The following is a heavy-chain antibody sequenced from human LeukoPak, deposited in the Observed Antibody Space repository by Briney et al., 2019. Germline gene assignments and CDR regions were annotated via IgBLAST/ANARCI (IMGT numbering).Heavy chain of an antibody. Sequence: SQTLSLTCNVSGGSIRSGSYYWSWIRQPAGKGLEWIGRIETSGGINYNPSLKSRVTISVDTSKNQFSLNLSSVTAADTAVYYCARASRDSSGYYYGFDSWGQGTLVTVSS. CDR2: IETSGGI. CDR1: GGSIRSGSYY. V-gene: IGHV4-61*02. CDR3: ARASRDSSGYYYGFDS. D-gene: IGHD3-22*01. J-gene: IGHJ4*02.